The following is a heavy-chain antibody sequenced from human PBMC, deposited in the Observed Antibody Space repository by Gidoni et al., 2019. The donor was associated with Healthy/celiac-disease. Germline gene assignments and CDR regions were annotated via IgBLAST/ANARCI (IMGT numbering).Heavy chain of an antibody. J-gene: IGHJ4*02. V-gene: IGHV3-9*01. CDR1: GFTFEDTD. D-gene: IGHD3-22*01. CDR3: TKPYYYDSSAYYK. Sequence: EVQLVESGGGLVQPGRSLRLSCAASGFTFEDTDRHWVRQVPGKGLEWVSGISYNRGIIGYADSVKGRFTISRDNAKKSLYLQMNSLRTEDTALYYCTKPYYYDSSAYYKWGQGTLVTVSS. CDR2: ISYNRGII.